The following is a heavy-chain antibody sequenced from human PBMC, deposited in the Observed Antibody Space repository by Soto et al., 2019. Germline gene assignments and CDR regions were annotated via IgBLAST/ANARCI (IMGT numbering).Heavy chain of an antibody. Sequence: QVQLVQSGAEVKNPWSSVTVSCKTSGYPFSNYGSNWVRQAPGQGLEWMGWISGYNGNTKYAPTVEGRVTMTTQTSRGTVYRKLRSLKSGDTAIFYCSRWLMVGGWFDPNSGHGMDFWGPGNTVTASS. D-gene: IGHD6-19*01. CDR2: ISGYNGNT. V-gene: IGHV1-18*01. CDR1: GYPFSNYG. J-gene: IGHJ6*02. CDR3: SRWLMVGGWFDPNSGHGMDF.